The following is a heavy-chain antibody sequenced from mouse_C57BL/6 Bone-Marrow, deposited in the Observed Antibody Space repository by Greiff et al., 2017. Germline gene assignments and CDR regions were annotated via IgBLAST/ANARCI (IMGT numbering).Heavy chain of an antibody. J-gene: IGHJ1*03. CDR2: IDPENGDT. Sequence: VPLQQSGAELVRPGASVKLSCTASGFNIKDDYMHWVKQRPEQGLEWIGWIDPENGDTEYASKFQGKATITADTSSNTAYLQLSSLTSEDTAVYYCTTSHWYCDVWGTGTTVTVSS. V-gene: IGHV14-4*01. CDR1: GFNIKDDY. CDR3: TTSHWYCDV.